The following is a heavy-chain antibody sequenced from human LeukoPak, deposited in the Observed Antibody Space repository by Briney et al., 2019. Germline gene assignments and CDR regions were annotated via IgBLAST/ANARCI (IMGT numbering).Heavy chain of an antibody. CDR2: IYYDGSN. D-gene: IGHD6-19*01. CDR1: GGSISSYY. J-gene: IGHJ5*01. Sequence: KASDTLSLTCTVSGGSISSYYWSWIRQPPGKGLEWIGYIYYDGSNNYNPSLMSRVIISVDTSKNHFSLKQSSGIAADAAVYYCARGMEQGLGNNWFDSWGQGTLVTVSS. CDR3: ARGMEQGLGNNWFDS. V-gene: IGHV4-59*08.